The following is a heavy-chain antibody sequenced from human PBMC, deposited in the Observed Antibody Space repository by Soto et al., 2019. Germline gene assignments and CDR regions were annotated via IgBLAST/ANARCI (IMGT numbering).Heavy chain of an antibody. V-gene: IGHV3-30*18. J-gene: IGHJ6*02. D-gene: IGHD1-26*01. Sequence: GGSLRLSCAASGFTFSSYGMHWVRQAPGKGLEWVAVISYDGSNKYYADSVKGRFTISRDNSKNTLYLQMNSLRAEDTAVYYCAKDQYGVGAPYYYYYYGMDVWGQGTTVTVSS. CDR2: ISYDGSNK. CDR3: AKDQYGVGAPYYYYYYGMDV. CDR1: GFTFSSYG.